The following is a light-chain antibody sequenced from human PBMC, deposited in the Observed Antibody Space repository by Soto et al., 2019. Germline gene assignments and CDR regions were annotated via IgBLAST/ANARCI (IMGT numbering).Light chain of an antibody. Sequence: QSALTQPACVSGSPGQSITISCTGTSRDVGSYDLVSWYQHHPGKAPKLMIYEGTKRPSGVSNRFSGSKSGNTASLAISGLQAEDEADYYCCSYAGSTTYVFGTGTKLTVL. CDR3: CSYAGSTTYV. CDR2: EGT. V-gene: IGLV2-23*01. J-gene: IGLJ1*01. CDR1: SRDVGSYDL.